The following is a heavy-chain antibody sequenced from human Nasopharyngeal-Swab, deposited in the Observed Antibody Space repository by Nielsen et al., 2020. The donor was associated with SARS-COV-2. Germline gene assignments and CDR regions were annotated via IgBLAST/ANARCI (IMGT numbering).Heavy chain of an antibody. CDR3: AKPLSGYYYFQH. CDR2: ISYDGSNK. V-gene: IGHV3-30*18. Sequence: GGSLRLSCAASGFTFSSYDMHWVRQAPGKGLEWVAVISYDGSNKYYADSVKGRFTISRDNSKNTLYLQMNSLRAEDTAVYYCAKPLSGYYYFQHWGQGTLVTVSS. J-gene: IGHJ1*01. CDR1: GFTFSSYD. D-gene: IGHD3-22*01.